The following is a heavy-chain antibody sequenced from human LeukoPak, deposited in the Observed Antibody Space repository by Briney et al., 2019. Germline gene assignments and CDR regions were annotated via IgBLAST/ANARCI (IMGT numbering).Heavy chain of an antibody. CDR1: GYTFTGYY. CDR3: ARDSHNWNYSGFDP. Sequence: ASVKVSCKASGYTFTGYYMHWVRQAPGQGLEWMGWINPNSGGTNYAQKFQGRVTMTRDTSISTAYMELSRLRPDDTAVYYCARDSHNWNYSGFDPWGQGTLVTVSS. V-gene: IGHV1-2*02. J-gene: IGHJ5*02. D-gene: IGHD1-7*01. CDR2: INPNSGGT.